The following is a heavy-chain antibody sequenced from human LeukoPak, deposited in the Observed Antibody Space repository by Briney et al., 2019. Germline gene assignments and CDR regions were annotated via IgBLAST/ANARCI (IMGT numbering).Heavy chain of an antibody. V-gene: IGHV3-23*01. CDR3: AKPRLKSGYYLFDY. D-gene: IGHD3-22*01. CDR1: GFTFSSYA. CDR2: ISGSGGST. Sequence: GGSLRLPCAASGFTFSSYAMSWVRQAPGKGLEWVSAISGSGGSTYYADSVKGRFTISRGNSKNTLYLQMNSLRAEDTAVYYCAKPRLKSGYYLFDYWGQGTLVTVSS. J-gene: IGHJ4*02.